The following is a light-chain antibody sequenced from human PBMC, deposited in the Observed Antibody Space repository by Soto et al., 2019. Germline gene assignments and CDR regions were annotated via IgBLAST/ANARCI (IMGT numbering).Light chain of an antibody. J-gene: IGKJ1*01. CDR2: GAS. CDR3: QQYGSSLWT. Sequence: ESVLTQSPGTLSLSPGERATLSCRASQSVSSSYLAWYQQKPGQAPRLLIYGASSRATGIPDRFSGSGSGTDFTLTISRPEPEDFAVYYCQQYGSSLWTFGQGTKVDIK. CDR1: QSVSSSY. V-gene: IGKV3-20*01.